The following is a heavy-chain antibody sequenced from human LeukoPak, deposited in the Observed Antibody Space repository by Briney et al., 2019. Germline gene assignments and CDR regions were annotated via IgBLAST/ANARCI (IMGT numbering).Heavy chain of an antibody. CDR2: ISAYNGNT. D-gene: IGHD3-9*01. CDR1: GYTFTSYG. CDR3: ARVFPGASGTYYDILTGYPRYYYYYMDV. J-gene: IGHJ6*03. V-gene: IGHV1-18*01. Sequence: ASVKVSCKASGYTFTSYGISWVRQAPGQGLEWMGWISAYNGNTNYAQKLQGRVTMTTDTSTSTAYMELRSLRSDDTAVYYCARVFPGASGTYYDILTGYPRYYYYYMDVWGKGTTVTISS.